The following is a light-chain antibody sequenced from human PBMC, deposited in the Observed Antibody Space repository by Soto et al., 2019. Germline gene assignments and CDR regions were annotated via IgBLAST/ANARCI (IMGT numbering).Light chain of an antibody. J-gene: IGLJ2*01. CDR3: GTWDSSLSVVV. V-gene: IGLV1-51*01. Sequence: QSVLTQPPSVSAAPGQKVTISCSGSSSNIGNNYVSWYQHLPGTAPKLLIYDNNKRPSGIPDRFSGSKSGTSATLGITGLQTGHEADYYCGTWDSSLSVVVFGGGTQLTVL. CDR2: DNN. CDR1: SSNIGNNY.